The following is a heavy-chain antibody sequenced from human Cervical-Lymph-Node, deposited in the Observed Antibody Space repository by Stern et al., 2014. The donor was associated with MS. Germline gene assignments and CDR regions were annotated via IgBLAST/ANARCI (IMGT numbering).Heavy chain of an antibody. V-gene: IGHV1-69*01. CDR2: IIPLFGTA. J-gene: IGHJ3*02. Sequence: QVQLVQSGADVKKPGSSVKVSCKASGGTFSNYAINWVRQAPGQGLEWMGGIIPLFGTAHYAQQFQGRVTISADESTSIVYLELYSLRSDDTAVYYCARDETGVAFDIWGQGTMVTVSS. CDR1: GGTFSNYA. D-gene: IGHD7-27*01. CDR3: ARDETGVAFDI.